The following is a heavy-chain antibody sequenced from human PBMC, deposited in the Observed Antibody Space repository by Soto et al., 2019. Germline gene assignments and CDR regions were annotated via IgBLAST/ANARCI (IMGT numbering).Heavy chain of an antibody. D-gene: IGHD1-1*01. CDR3: ARVAEASQPNNWFDP. Sequence: ASVKVSCTASGYTYTGYYRHWVRQAPGQGLEWMGWINPNSGGTNYAQKFQGWVTMTRDTSISTAYMELSRLRSDDTAVYYCARVAEASQPNNWFDPWGQGTLVTVSS. J-gene: IGHJ5*02. CDR1: GYTYTGYY. V-gene: IGHV1-2*04. CDR2: INPNSGGT.